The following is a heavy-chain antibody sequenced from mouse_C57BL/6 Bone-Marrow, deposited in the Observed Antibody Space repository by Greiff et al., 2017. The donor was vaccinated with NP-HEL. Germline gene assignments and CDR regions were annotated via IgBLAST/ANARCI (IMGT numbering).Heavy chain of an antibody. J-gene: IGHJ2*01. CDR3: TRRRWLQRDYFCY. CDR1: GYTFTSYW. D-gene: IGHD2-3*01. Sequence: EVMLVESGTVLARPGASVKMSCKTSGYTFTSYWMHWVKQRPGQGLEWIGAIYPGNNDTSYNQKFKGKAKLTAVTSASTAYMELSSLTNEDSAVYYCTRRRWLQRDYFCYWGQGATLTVSS. V-gene: IGHV1-5*01. CDR2: IYPGNNDT.